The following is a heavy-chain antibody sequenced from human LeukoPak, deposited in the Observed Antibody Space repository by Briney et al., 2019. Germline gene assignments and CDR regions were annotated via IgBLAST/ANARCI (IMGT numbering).Heavy chain of an antibody. Sequence: PGGSLRLSCAASGFTFSSYTIHWVRQAPGKGLEWVAVISYEGSNKYYADSVKGRFTISRDNSKNTLYLQMNSLRAEDTAVYYCARGMESLEMATILAPFDHWGQGTLVTVSS. CDR1: GFTFSSYT. CDR2: ISYEGSNK. J-gene: IGHJ4*02. CDR3: ARGMESLEMATILAPFDH. V-gene: IGHV3-30-3*01. D-gene: IGHD5-24*01.